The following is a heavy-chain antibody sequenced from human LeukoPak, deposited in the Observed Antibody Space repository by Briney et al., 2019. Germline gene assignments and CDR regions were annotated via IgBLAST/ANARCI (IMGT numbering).Heavy chain of an antibody. V-gene: IGHV4-4*09. CDR3: ARSSGYMSY. D-gene: IGHD3-22*01. CDR1: GVSITSYY. J-gene: IGHJ4*02. Sequence: SETLSLTCTVSGVSITSYYWSWIQQPPGKGLEWIGYIYTSGSTNYNPSLKSRVTISVDTSKNQFSLKLSSVTAADTAVYYCARSSGYMSYWGQGTLVTVSS. CDR2: IYTSGST.